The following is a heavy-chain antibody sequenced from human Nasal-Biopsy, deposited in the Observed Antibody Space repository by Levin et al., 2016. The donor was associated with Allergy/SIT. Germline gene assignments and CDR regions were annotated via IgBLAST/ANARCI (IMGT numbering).Heavy chain of an antibody. V-gene: IGHV3-7*03. CDR2: VDRGGSGK. Sequence: GGSLRLSCAASGFTFTNYWMSWVRLAPGKGLEWVANVDRGGSGKNYVDSVRGRFAISRDNAENSLFLEMNSLRAEDTAVYYCAKTYSSTPPQYFQHWGQGTLVTVSS. J-gene: IGHJ1*01. CDR3: AKTYSSTPPQYFQH. D-gene: IGHD6-13*01. CDR1: GFTFTNYW.